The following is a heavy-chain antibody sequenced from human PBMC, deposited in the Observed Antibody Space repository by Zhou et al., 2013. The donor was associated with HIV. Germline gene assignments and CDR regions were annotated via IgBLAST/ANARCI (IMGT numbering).Heavy chain of an antibody. D-gene: IGHD1-26*01. V-gene: IGHV1-69*05. CDR3: ARGTPWGGSYPYYYYYMDV. J-gene: IGHJ6*03. CDR1: GGTFSSYA. Sequence: QVQLVQSGAEVKKPGSSVKVSCKASGGTFSSYAISWVRQAPGQGLEWMGGIIPIFGTANYAQKFQGRVTITTDESTSTAYMELSSLRSEDTAVYYCARGTPWGGSYPYYYYYMDVWGKGTTVTVSS. CDR2: IIPIFGTA.